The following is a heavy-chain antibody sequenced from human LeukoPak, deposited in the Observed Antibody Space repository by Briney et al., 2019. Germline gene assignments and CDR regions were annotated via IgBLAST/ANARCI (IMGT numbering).Heavy chain of an antibody. J-gene: IGHJ4*02. V-gene: IGHV1-2*02. D-gene: IGHD3-22*01. CDR2: INPNSGGT. Sequence: ASVKVSCKASGYTFTVYYMHWVRQAPGQGLERMGWINPNSGGTNYAQKFQGRVTMTRDTSISTAYMELSRLRSDDTAVYYCARDLKLYYDSSGYDYWGQGTLVTVSS. CDR1: GYTFTVYY. CDR3: ARDLKLYYDSSGYDY.